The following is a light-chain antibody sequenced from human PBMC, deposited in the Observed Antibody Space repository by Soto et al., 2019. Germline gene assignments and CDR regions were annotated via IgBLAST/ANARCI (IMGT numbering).Light chain of an antibody. CDR1: EVGAHRF. Sequence: QSALTQPASVSGSPGQSITISCTGTEVGAHRFVSWYQQVPGNAPKLILYEVRHRPSRVSNRFSASKSGDTASLTISGLQADDEGFYYCSSYTRNDTVVFGGGTKVTVL. V-gene: IGLV2-14*01. CDR3: SSYTRNDTVV. CDR2: EVR. J-gene: IGLJ2*01.